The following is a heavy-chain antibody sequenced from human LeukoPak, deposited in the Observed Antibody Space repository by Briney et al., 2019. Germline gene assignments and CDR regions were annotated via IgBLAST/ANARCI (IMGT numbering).Heavy chain of an antibody. D-gene: IGHD6-13*01. CDR2: IVPIFGTA. CDR3: ARGYSSSLSGFDY. J-gene: IGHJ4*02. Sequence: ASVNVSCKASGCTFSSYAISWVRQAPGQGLEWMGGIVPIFGTANYAQKFQGRVTITADESTSTAYMELSSLRSEDTAVYYCARGYSSSLSGFDYWGQGTLVTVSS. V-gene: IGHV1-69*13. CDR1: GCTFSSYA.